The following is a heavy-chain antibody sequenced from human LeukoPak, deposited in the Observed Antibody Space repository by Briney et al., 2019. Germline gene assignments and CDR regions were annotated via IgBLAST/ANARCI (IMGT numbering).Heavy chain of an antibody. CDR3: ARGYCSGGSCYPRGAFDM. J-gene: IGHJ3*02. D-gene: IGHD2-15*01. CDR2: ISGSGAFK. CDR1: GFTFSTYA. V-gene: IGHV3-23*01. Sequence: GGSLRLSCAASGFTFSTYAMNWVRQAPGKGLEWVSGISGSGAFKYYADSVKGRFTISRDNSKNTLFLKINSLRAEDTAVYYCARGYCSGGSCYPRGAFDMWGQGTMVTVSS.